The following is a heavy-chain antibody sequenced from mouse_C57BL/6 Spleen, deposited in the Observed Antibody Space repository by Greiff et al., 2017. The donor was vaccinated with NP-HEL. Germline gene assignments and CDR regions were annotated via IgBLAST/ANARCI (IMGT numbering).Heavy chain of an antibody. Sequence: QVQLKESGAELARPGASVKLSCKASGYTFTSYGISWVKQRTGQGLEWIGEIYPRSGNTYYNEKFKGKATLTADKSSSTAYMELRSLTSEDSAVYFGARERGITTVVEDFDYWGQGTTLTVSS. CDR3: ARERGITTVVEDFDY. CDR2: IYPRSGNT. D-gene: IGHD1-1*01. CDR1: GYTFTSYG. J-gene: IGHJ2*01. V-gene: IGHV1-81*01.